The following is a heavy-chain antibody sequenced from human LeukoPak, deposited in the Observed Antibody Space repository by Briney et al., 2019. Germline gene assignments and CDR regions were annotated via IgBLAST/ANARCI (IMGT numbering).Heavy chain of an antibody. CDR2: IYYSGST. V-gene: IGHV4-59*08. J-gene: IGHJ4*02. Sequence: SETLSLTCTVSGGSISSYYWSWIRQPPGKGLEWIGYIYYSGSTNYNPSLKSRVTMTVDTSKNEFSLRLTSVTAADTAVYYCARLGSGWFGDYWGQGALVTVS. D-gene: IGHD6-13*01. CDR1: GGSISSYY. CDR3: ARLGSGWFGDY.